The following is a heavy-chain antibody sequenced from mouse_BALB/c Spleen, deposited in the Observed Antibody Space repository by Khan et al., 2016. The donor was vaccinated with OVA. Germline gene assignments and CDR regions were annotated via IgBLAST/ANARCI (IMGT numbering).Heavy chain of an antibody. D-gene: IGHD1-1*01. CDR2: IYYSGTI. J-gene: IGHJ1*01. Sequence: EVQLQESGPGLVKPSQTVSLTCTVTGISITTGNYRWSWIRQFPGNKLEWIGNIYYSGTITYHSSLTSRNTITRDTSKNQFFLEMNSLTAEDTATCYSGRDYGSLYWYFDVWGAGTTVTVSS. CDR1: GISITTGNYR. V-gene: IGHV3-5*02. CDR3: GRDYGSLYWYFDV.